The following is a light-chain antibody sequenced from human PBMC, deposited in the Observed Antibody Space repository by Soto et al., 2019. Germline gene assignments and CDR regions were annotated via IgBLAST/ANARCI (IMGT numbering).Light chain of an antibody. CDR3: QQYNNWPV. Sequence: EIVMTQSPVTLSVSPGERATLSCRASQSVRSNLAWYQQKPGQAPNLLIYGAFTRATGIPARFSGSGSGTEFTLTISSLQSEDFAVYYCQQYNNWPVFGQGTKVDIK. V-gene: IGKV3-15*01. J-gene: IGKJ1*01. CDR1: QSVRSN. CDR2: GAF.